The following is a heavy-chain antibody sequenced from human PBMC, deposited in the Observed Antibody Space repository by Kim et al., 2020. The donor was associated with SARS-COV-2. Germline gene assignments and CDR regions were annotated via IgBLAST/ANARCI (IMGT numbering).Heavy chain of an antibody. V-gene: IGHV2-70*11. Sequence: SGTTLVNPTQTLTLTCTFSGFSLSTSGMCVSWIRQPPGKALEWLARIDWDDDKYYSTSLKTRLTISKDTSKNQVVLTMTNMDPVDTATYYCARSAGTGNWFYPGGEGTLFTVSS. CDR1: GFSLSTSGMC. J-gene: IGHJ5*02. D-gene: IGHD6-13*01. CDR3: ARSAGTGNWFYP. CDR2: IDWDDDK.